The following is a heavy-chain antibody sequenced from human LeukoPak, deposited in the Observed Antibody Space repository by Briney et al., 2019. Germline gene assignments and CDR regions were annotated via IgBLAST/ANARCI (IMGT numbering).Heavy chain of an antibody. CDR1: GGSISSGSYY. CDR2: IYTSGST. V-gene: IGHV4-61*02. J-gene: IGHJ5*02. Sequence: SETLSLTCTVSGGSISSGSYYWSWIRQPAGKGLEWIGRIYTSGSTNYNPSLKSRVTISVDTSKNQFSLKLSSVTAADTAVYYCARGSGDFWSGIGEANWFDPWGQGTLVTVSS. CDR3: ARGSGDFWSGIGEANWFDP. D-gene: IGHD3-3*01.